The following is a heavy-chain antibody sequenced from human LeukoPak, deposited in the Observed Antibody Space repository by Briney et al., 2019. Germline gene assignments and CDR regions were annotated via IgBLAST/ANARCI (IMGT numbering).Heavy chain of an antibody. CDR3: AASLPNIVVVPATKGPFGY. CDR1: GFTFSSYA. Sequence: GGSLRLSCAASGFTFSSYAMSWVRQAPGKGLEWVSAISGGSGSTSYADSVKGRFTISRDNSKNTLYLQMNSLRAEDTAVYYCAASLPNIVVVPATKGPFGYWGQGALVTVSS. V-gene: IGHV3-23*01. J-gene: IGHJ4*02. CDR2: ISGGSGST. D-gene: IGHD2-2*01.